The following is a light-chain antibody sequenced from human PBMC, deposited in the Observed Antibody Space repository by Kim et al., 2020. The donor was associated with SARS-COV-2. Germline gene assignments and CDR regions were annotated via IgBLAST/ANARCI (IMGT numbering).Light chain of an antibody. Sequence: SVSPGQTDTITCSGDKLGDKYACWYQQRPGQSPALVIYQNNKRPSGIPVRFSGSNSGNTATLTISGTQSMDEADYYFQAWDSSTVVFGGGTQLTVL. V-gene: IGLV3-1*01. J-gene: IGLJ2*01. CDR1: KLGDKY. CDR2: QNN. CDR3: QAWDSSTVV.